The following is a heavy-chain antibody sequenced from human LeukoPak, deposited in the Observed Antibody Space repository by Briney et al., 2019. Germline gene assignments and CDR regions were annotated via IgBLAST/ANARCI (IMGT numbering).Heavy chain of an antibody. CDR3: AKDDGVYCSSTSCYLGSFDY. CDR1: GFTFSSYA. Sequence: PGGSLRLSCAASGFTFSSYAMSWVRQAPGEGLEWVSAISGSGGSTYYADSVKGRFTISRDNSKNTLYLQMNSLRAEDTAVYYCAKDDGVYCSSTSCYLGSFDYWGQGTLVTVSS. D-gene: IGHD2-2*01. CDR2: ISGSGGST. V-gene: IGHV3-23*01. J-gene: IGHJ4*02.